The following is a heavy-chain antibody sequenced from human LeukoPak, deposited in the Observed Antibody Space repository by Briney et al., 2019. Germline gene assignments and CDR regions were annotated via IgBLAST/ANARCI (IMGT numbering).Heavy chain of an antibody. D-gene: IGHD2-8*01. CDR1: GFIFSSYA. V-gene: IGHV3-23*01. Sequence: PGGSLRLSCAASGFIFSSYAMSWGRQAPGKGLEWVSTISGSGGSTYYADSVKGRFTITRDNSKNTVYLQMNSLRAEDTAVYYCAKDRSCINDVCLGHFDCSGQGNLFTVSS. CDR2: ISGSGGST. CDR3: AKDRSCINDVCLGHFDC. J-gene: IGHJ4*02.